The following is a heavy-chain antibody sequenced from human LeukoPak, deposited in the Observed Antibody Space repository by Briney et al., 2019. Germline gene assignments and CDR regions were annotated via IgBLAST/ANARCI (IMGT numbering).Heavy chain of an antibody. CDR2: ISAYNGNT. Sequence: GASVKVSCKASGYTFTSYGISWVRQAPGQGLEWMGWISAYNGNTNYAQKLQGRVTMTTDTSTSTAYMELRSLRSDDTAVYYCARKYYYGSGSYHNWFDPWGRGTLVTVSS. CDR1: GYTFTSYG. V-gene: IGHV1-18*01. D-gene: IGHD3-10*01. J-gene: IGHJ5*02. CDR3: ARKYYYGSGSYHNWFDP.